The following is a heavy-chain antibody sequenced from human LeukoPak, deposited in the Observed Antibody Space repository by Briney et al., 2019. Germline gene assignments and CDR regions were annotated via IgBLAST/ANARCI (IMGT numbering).Heavy chain of an antibody. V-gene: IGHV3-23*01. CDR3: VPLGGLGYYQHGMDV. Sequence: GGSLRLSCVVSGFTFSTYAMSWVHQAPGKGLEWVSGIGGSGGDTFYADSVRGRFTVSRDNSKNTLFLQIDSLRTEDTAVYYCVPLGGLGYYQHGMDVWGRGTTVTVSS. J-gene: IGHJ6*02. CDR1: GFTFSTYA. D-gene: IGHD3/OR15-3a*01. CDR2: IGGSGGDT.